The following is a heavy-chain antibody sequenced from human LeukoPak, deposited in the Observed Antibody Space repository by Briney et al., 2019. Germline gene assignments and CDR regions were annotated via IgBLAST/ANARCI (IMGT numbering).Heavy chain of an antibody. Sequence: SVKVSCKASGGTFSSYAISWVRQAPGQGLEWMGGIIPIFGTANYAQKFQGRVTITADKSTSTAYMELSSLRSEDTAVYYCARGYRGYRSGGSCYLFDYWGQGTLVTVSS. D-gene: IGHD2-15*01. CDR1: GGTFSSYA. J-gene: IGHJ4*02. CDR3: ARGYRGYRSGGSCYLFDY. CDR2: IIPIFGTA. V-gene: IGHV1-69*06.